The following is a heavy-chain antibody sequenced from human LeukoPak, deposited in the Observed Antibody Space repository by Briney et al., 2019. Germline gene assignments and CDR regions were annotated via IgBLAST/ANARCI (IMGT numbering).Heavy chain of an antibody. V-gene: IGHV4-34*01. CDR2: INHSGST. CDR3: ARYSSGPSGGYFDY. D-gene: IGHD5-12*01. J-gene: IGHJ4*02. CDR1: GGSFSGYY. Sequence: SETLSLTCAVYGGSFSGYYWSWIRQPPGKGLEWIGEINHSGSTNYNPSLKSRVTISVDTSKNQFSLKLSSVTAADTAVYYCARYSSGPSGGYFDYWGQGTLVTVSS.